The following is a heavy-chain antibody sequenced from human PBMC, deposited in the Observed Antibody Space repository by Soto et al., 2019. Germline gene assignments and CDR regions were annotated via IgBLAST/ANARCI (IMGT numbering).Heavy chain of an antibody. CDR1: GFTFSSYG. J-gene: IGHJ6*02. D-gene: IGHD6-19*01. Sequence: QVQLVESGGGVVQPGRSLRLSCAASGFTFSSYGMHWVRQAPGKGLEWVAVIWYDGSNKYYADSVKGRFTISRDNSKNTLYLQMNSLRAEDTAVYYYASNIAVAGRHYYYGMDVWGQGTTVTVSS. V-gene: IGHV3-33*01. CDR3: ASNIAVAGRHYYYGMDV. CDR2: IWYDGSNK.